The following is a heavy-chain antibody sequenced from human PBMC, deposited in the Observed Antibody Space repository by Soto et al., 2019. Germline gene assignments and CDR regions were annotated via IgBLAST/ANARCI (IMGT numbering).Heavy chain of an antibody. Sequence: GESLKISCKGSGYTFSTYWIAWVRQMPGKGLEWMGIIYPGDSDTRYSPSFQGQVTISADKSISTTYLQWSSLKASDTAMYYCARRGYAYGEFGYWGQGTLVTVSA. J-gene: IGHJ4*02. CDR1: GYTFSTYW. D-gene: IGHD5-12*01. CDR2: IYPGDSDT. CDR3: ARRGYAYGEFGY. V-gene: IGHV5-51*01.